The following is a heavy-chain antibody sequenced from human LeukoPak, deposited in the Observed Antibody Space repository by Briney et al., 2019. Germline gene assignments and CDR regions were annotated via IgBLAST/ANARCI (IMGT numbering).Heavy chain of an antibody. J-gene: IGHJ3*02. D-gene: IGHD6-6*01. V-gene: IGHV4-31*03. CDR1: GGSISSGGYY. Sequence: SETLSLTCTVSGGSISSGGYYWSWIRQHPGKGLEWIGYIYYSGSTYYNPSLKSRVTISVDTSKNQFSPKLSSVTAADTAVYYCARVWQLVRGGDAFDIWGQGTMVTVSS. CDR3: ARVWQLVRGGDAFDI. CDR2: IYYSGST.